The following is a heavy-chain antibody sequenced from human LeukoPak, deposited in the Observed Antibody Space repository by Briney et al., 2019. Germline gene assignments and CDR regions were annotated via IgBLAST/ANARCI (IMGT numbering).Heavy chain of an antibody. J-gene: IGHJ4*02. V-gene: IGHV3-33*01. D-gene: IGHD3-22*01. CDR2: IWYDGSNK. CDR3: ARDLDSSGDFDF. Sequence: PGGSLRLSCAASGFTFSSYGMHWVRQAPGKGLEWVAVIWYDGSNKYYADSVKGRFTISRDNSKNTLYLQMNSLRAEDTAVYYCARDLDSSGDFDFWGQGTVVTVSS. CDR1: GFTFSSYG.